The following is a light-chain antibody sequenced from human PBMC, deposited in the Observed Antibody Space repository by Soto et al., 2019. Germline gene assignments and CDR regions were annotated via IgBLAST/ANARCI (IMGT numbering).Light chain of an antibody. V-gene: IGKV3-15*01. Sequence: EIVMTQSPATLSVSPGERATLSCRASQSVSSNLAWYQQKPGQAPRLLIYGASTRATGIPARFSGSGSETEFTLTISSLPSEDFAVYYCQQYNNRPRTFGQGTKVEIK. CDR1: QSVSSN. CDR2: GAS. J-gene: IGKJ1*01. CDR3: QQYNNRPRT.